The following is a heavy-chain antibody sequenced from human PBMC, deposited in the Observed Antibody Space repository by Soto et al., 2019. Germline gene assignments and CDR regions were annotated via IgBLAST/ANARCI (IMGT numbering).Heavy chain of an antibody. J-gene: IGHJ4*02. D-gene: IGHD6-19*01. Sequence: QVQLVQSGAEVKKPGSSVKVSCKASGGTFSSYAISWVRQAPGQGLERMGGIIPIFGTANYAQKIQGRVTITADESTSTDYMELSRLRSEDMAVYYCARGGIAVAGIGFDYWGQGTLGTVSS. CDR2: IIPIFGTA. CDR3: ARGGIAVAGIGFDY. CDR1: GGTFSSYA. V-gene: IGHV1-69*01.